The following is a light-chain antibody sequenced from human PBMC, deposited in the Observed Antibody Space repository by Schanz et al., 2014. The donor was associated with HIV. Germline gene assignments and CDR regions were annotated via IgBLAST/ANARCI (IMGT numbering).Light chain of an antibody. J-gene: IGLJ3*02. CDR2: NNN. CDR1: NSNIGNNF. Sequence: QSVLTQPPSVSAAPGQKVTISCSGSNSNIGNNFVSWYRHLPGTAPKLLIYNNNQRPSGVPDRFSGSQSGASASLAISGLQSEDEADFYCATWDDSLNGWVFGGGTKLTVL. CDR3: ATWDDSLNGWV. V-gene: IGLV1-44*01.